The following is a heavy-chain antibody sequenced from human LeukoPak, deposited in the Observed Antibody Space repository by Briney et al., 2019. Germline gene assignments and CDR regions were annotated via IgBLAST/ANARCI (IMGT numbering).Heavy chain of an antibody. J-gene: IGHJ4*02. V-gene: IGHV5-51*01. CDR2: IYPGDSDT. Sequence: GESLKISCKGSGYSFTSYWIGWVRQLPGKGLEWMGIIYPGDSDTRYSPSFQGQVTISADKSISTAYLQWSSLKASDTAMYYCARHPHISVWYGSATHFDYWGQGTLVTVSS. CDR1: GYSFTSYW. CDR3: ARHPHISVWYGSATHFDY. D-gene: IGHD6-19*01.